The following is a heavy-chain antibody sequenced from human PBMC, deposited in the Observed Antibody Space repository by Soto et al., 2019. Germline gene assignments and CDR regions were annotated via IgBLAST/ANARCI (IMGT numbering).Heavy chain of an antibody. V-gene: IGHV5-10-1*01. CDR3: ARLPYYYDSSGYYYYYGMDV. Sequence: PGESLKISCKGSGYSFTSYWISWVRQMPGKGLEWMGRIVPSDSYTNYSPSFQGHVTISADKSISTAYLQWSSLKASDTAMYYCARLPYYYDSSGYYYYYGMDVWGQGTTVTVSS. CDR2: IVPSDSYT. CDR1: GYSFTSYW. D-gene: IGHD3-22*01. J-gene: IGHJ6*02.